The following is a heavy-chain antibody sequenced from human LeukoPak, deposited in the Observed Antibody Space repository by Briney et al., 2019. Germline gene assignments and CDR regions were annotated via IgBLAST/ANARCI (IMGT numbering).Heavy chain of an antibody. D-gene: IGHD3-3*01. CDR2: IYPGDSDT. CDR3: ARHPYYDFWSGYYFYYSDY. Sequence: GESLKISCEGSGYSFTSYWIGWVRQMPGKGLEWMGIIYPGDSDTRYSPSFQGQVTISADKSISTAYLQWSSLKASDTAMYYCARHPYYDFWSGYYFYYSDYWGQGTLVTVSS. J-gene: IGHJ4*02. V-gene: IGHV5-51*01. CDR1: GYSFTSYW.